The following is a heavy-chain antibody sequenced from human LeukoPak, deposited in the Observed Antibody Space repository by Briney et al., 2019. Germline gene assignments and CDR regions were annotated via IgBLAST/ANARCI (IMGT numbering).Heavy chain of an antibody. CDR1: GFTFSSYA. CDR3: ARGANDTPNDY. J-gene: IGHJ4*02. CDR2: ISYDGSSK. V-gene: IGHV3-30-3*01. D-gene: IGHD3-9*01. Sequence: GGSLRLSCAASGFTFSSYAIHWVRQAPGKGLEWVAVISYDGSSKYYADSVKGRFTISRDNSKNTLYLQMNSLRAEDTAVYYCARGANDTPNDYWGQGTLVTVSS.